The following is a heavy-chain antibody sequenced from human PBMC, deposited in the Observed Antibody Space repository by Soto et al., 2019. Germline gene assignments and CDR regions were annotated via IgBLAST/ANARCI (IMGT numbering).Heavy chain of an antibody. D-gene: IGHD3-22*01. CDR2: IDPSDSYT. J-gene: IGHJ6*02. Sequence: GESLKISCKVSGYSFTSYWISWVRQMPGKGLEWMGRIDPSDSYTNYSPSFQGHVTISADKSISTAYLQWSSLEASDTAMYYCARPGYYDSSGYYFYYYGMDVWGQGTTVTVSS. CDR1: GYSFTSYW. V-gene: IGHV5-10-1*01. CDR3: ARPGYYDSSGYYFYYYGMDV.